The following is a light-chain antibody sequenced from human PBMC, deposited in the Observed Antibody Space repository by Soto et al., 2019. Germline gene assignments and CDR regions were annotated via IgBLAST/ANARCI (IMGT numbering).Light chain of an antibody. CDR3: SSYTSSSPLYV. J-gene: IGLJ1*01. CDR1: NSDIGFYNY. Sequence: QAVVTQPASVSGSPGQSITISCTGTNSDIGFYNYVSWYQQHPGEAPKLIIYEVAKRPSGVSSRFSGSKSGNTASLTISGLQAEDEADSHCSSYTSSSPLYVFGTGTKLTVL. CDR2: EVA. V-gene: IGLV2-14*01.